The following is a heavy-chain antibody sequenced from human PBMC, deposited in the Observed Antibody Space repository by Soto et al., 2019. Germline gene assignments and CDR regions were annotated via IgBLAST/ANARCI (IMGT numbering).Heavy chain of an antibody. CDR3: AKAYSGPFDI. D-gene: IGHD1-26*01. J-gene: IGHJ3*02. V-gene: IGHV3-30*18. CDR1: GLTFSSYD. CDR2: ISYDGSKK. Sequence: PGGSLRLSCAASGLTFSSYDIHWVRQAPGKGLEWVAVISYDGSKKYYADSVKGQFTISRDNSKNTLYLQMNSLRAEDTAVYYCAKAYSGPFDIWGQGTMVTVSS.